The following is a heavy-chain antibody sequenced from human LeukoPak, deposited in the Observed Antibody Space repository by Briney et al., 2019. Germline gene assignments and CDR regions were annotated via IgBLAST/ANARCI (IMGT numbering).Heavy chain of an antibody. CDR2: ISGGGGTT. Sequence: GGSLRLSCAASGFTFSSCAMTWVRQAPGKGLEWVSTISGGGGTTYYADSVKGRFTISRDNSKNTLYLQMNSLRAEDTAVYYCARSSAPYCGGDCLNWFDPWGQGTLVTVSS. CDR3: ARSSAPYCGGDCLNWFDP. CDR1: GFTFSSCA. D-gene: IGHD2-21*02. J-gene: IGHJ5*02. V-gene: IGHV3-23*01.